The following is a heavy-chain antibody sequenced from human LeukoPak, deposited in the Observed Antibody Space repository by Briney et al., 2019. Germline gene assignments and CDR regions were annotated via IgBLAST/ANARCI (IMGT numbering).Heavy chain of an antibody. V-gene: IGHV3-23*01. CDR1: GFTFSSYA. CDR2: ISGSAYST. D-gene: IGHD7-27*01. CDR3: AKGPGEDPLYRYYYGMDV. Sequence: GGSLRLSCAASGFTFSSYAMSWVRQAPGKGLEWVSIISGSAYSTYYATSVKGRFTISRDNSKSTLYLQMNSLGVEDTAVYYCAKGPGEDPLYRYYYGMDVWGQGTTVTVSS. J-gene: IGHJ6*02.